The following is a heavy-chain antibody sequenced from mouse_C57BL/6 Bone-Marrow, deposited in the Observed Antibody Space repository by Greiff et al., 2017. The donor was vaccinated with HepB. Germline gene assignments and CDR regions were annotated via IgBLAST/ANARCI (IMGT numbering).Heavy chain of an antibody. D-gene: IGHD1-1*01. Sequence: QVHVKQPGTELVKPGASVKLSCKASGYTFTSYWMHWVKQRPGQGLEWIGNINPSNGGTNYNEKFKSKATLTVDKSSSTAYMQLSSLTSEDSAVYYCARQTLREWYFDVWGTGTTVTVSS. CDR1: GYTFTSYW. CDR3: ARQTLREWYFDV. V-gene: IGHV1-53*01. J-gene: IGHJ1*03. CDR2: INPSNGGT.